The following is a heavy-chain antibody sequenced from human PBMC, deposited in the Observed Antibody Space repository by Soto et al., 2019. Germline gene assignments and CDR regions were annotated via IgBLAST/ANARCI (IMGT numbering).Heavy chain of an antibody. CDR1: GGTFSSYA. V-gene: IGHV1-69*13. CDR3: ARDSSGWYQFDY. CDR2: IIPIFGTA. D-gene: IGHD6-19*01. Sequence: SVKVSCKASGGTFSSYAISWVRQAPGQGLEWMGGIIPIFGTANYAQKFQGRVTITADESTSTAYMELSSLRSEDTAVYYCARDSSGWYQFDYWGQGTLVTVSS. J-gene: IGHJ4*02.